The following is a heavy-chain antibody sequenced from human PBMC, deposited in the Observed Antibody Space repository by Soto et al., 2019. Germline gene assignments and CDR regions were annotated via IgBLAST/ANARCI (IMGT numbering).Heavy chain of an antibody. CDR3: AKGVGAWGFFDY. V-gene: IGHV3-9*01. CDR1: GFTFDDYA. Sequence: EVQLVESGGGLVQPGRSLRLSCAASGFTFDDYAMHWVRQAPGKGLEWVSGISWNSGSIGYADSVKGRFTISRDNAKNSLYLQMNSLRAEDTALYYCAKGVGAWGFFDYWGQGTLVTVSS. D-gene: IGHD1-26*01. J-gene: IGHJ4*02. CDR2: ISWNSGSI.